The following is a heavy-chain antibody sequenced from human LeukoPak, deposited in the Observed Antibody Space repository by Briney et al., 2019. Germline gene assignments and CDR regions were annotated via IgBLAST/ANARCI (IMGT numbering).Heavy chain of an antibody. CDR3: ARADRGDILTGYYFNFDY. CDR2: IYHSGST. CDR1: GGSISSSNW. D-gene: IGHD3-9*01. J-gene: IGHJ4*02. Sequence: SETLSLTCAVSGGSISSSNWWSWVRQPPGKGLEWIGEIYHSGSTNYNPSLKSRVTISVDKSKNQFSLKLSSVTAADTAVYYCARADRGDILTGYYFNFDYWGQGTLVTVSS. V-gene: IGHV4-4*02.